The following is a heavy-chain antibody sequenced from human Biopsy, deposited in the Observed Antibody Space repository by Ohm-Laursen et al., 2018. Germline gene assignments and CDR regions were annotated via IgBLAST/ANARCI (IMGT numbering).Heavy chain of an antibody. Sequence: SLRLSCAASGVTFSRYGMHWVRQAPGKGLEWVASISEDGTNKYYEDSVKGRFTVSRDNSKNTLYLQMNSLRAEDTAVFYCAKDRGVTRTYYYYPYGMDVWGQGTTVTVSS. V-gene: IGHV3-30*18. D-gene: IGHD3-10*01. J-gene: IGHJ6*02. CDR2: ISEDGTNK. CDR3: AKDRGVTRTYYYYPYGMDV. CDR1: GVTFSRYG.